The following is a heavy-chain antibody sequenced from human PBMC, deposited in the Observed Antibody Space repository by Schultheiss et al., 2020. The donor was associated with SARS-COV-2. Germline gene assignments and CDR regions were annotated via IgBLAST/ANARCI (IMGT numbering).Heavy chain of an antibody. V-gene: IGHV4-59*08. Sequence: SETLSLTCTVSGGSISSYYWSWIRQPAGKGLEWIGRIYYSGSTNYNPSLKSRVTISVDTSKNQFSLKLSSVTAADTAVYYCARRRDSSGWYLRGGGYMDVWGKGTTVTVSS. CDR1: GGSISSYY. J-gene: IGHJ6*03. CDR3: ARRRDSSGWYLRGGGYMDV. CDR2: IYYSGST. D-gene: IGHD6-19*01.